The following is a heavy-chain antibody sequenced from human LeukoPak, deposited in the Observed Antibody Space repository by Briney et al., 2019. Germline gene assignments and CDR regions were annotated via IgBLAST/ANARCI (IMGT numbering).Heavy chain of an antibody. J-gene: IGHJ4*02. D-gene: IGHD3-3*01. CDR1: GFTFSSYA. CDR3: ARDSGDGVVMSGGEGDY. Sequence: PGGSLRLSCAASGFTFSSYAMHWVRQAPGKGLEWVAVISYDGSNKYYADSVKGRFTISRDNSKNTLYLQMNSLRAEDTAVYYCARDSGDGVVMSGGEGDYWGQGTLVTVSS. V-gene: IGHV3-30-3*01. CDR2: ISYDGSNK.